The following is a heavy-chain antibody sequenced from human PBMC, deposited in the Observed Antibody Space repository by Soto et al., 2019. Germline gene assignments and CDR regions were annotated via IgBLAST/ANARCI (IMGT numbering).Heavy chain of an antibody. CDR3: ARAGSPFHSDSTGYWGFDY. D-gene: IGHD3-9*01. CDR2: ISSNGGTT. V-gene: IGHV3-64*04. J-gene: IGHJ4*02. Sequence: VGSLRLSCSAPGFTFSSYAMHWVRQAPGKGLEYVSAISSNGGTTYYGDSVKGRFTISRDNSKNTLYLQMNSLRTEDTALYYCARAGSPFHSDSTGYWGFDYWGQGTLVTVSS. CDR1: GFTFSSYA.